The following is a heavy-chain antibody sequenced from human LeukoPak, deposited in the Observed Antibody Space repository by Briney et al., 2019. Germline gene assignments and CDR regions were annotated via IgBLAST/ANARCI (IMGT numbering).Heavy chain of an antibody. CDR2: ISAYNGNT. CDR1: GYTFTNYA. J-gene: IGHJ3*02. D-gene: IGHD4-17*01. Sequence: ASVKVSCKASGYTFTNYAMHWVRQAPGQRLEWMGWISAYNGNTNYAQKLQGRVTMTTDTSTSTAYMELRSLRSDDTAVYYCAREMTTVTPDAFDIWGQGTMVTVSS. CDR3: AREMTTVTPDAFDI. V-gene: IGHV1-18*01.